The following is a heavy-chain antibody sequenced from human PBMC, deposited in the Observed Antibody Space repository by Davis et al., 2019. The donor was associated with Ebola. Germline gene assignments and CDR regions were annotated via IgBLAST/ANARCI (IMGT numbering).Heavy chain of an antibody. CDR3: ARVAAGNLYYYYYYMDV. Sequence: GESLKISCAASGFIFSDYGMHWVRQAPGKGLEWVAVIWFDGSNKYYADSVKGRFTISRDNSKNTLFLQMNSLRVEDTAVYYCARVAAGNLYYYYYYMDVWGKGTTVTVSS. J-gene: IGHJ6*03. CDR1: GFIFSDYG. D-gene: IGHD6-13*01. V-gene: IGHV3-33*01. CDR2: IWFDGSNK.